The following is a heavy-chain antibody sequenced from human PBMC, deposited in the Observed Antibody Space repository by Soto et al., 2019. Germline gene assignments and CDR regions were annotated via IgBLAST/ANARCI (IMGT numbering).Heavy chain of an antibody. D-gene: IGHD5-18*01. CDR3: ASDMELWRLDY. CDR2: INSDGSTT. J-gene: IGHJ4*02. CDR1: GFTFSSYW. Sequence: GGSLRLSCAASGFTFSSYWMHWVRQAPGKGLVWVSRINSDGSTTTYADSAKGRFTISRDNAQNTLYLQMSSLRAEDTAIYYCASDMELWRLDYWGLGTQVTVSS. V-gene: IGHV3-74*01.